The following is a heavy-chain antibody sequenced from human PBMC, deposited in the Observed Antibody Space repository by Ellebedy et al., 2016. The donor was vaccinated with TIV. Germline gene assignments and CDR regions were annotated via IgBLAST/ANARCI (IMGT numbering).Heavy chain of an antibody. D-gene: IGHD5-18*01. V-gene: IGHV3-48*02. J-gene: IGHJ6*02. CDR2: ISSSMSTI. CDR1: GFTFSSYS. Sequence: PGGSLRLSCAASGFTFSSYSMNWVRQAQGKGLEWVSYISSSMSTIYYADSVKGRFTISRDNAKNSLYLQMNSLRDEDTAVYYCARDLDAWIQLWVPYYYYYGMDVWGQGTTVTVSS. CDR3: ARDLDAWIQLWVPYYYYYGMDV.